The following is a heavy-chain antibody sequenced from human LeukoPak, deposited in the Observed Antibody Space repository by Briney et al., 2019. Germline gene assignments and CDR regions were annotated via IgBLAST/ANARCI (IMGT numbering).Heavy chain of an antibody. Sequence: GGSLRLSCAASGFTFSSYAMSWVRQAPGKGLEWVSAISGSGGSTYYADSVKGRFTISRDNSKNTLYLQMNSMRAEDTAVYYCAKDRDYGDYNEYFQHWGQGTLVTVSS. CDR3: AKDRDYGDYNEYFQH. J-gene: IGHJ1*01. V-gene: IGHV3-23*01. CDR1: GFTFSSYA. D-gene: IGHD4-17*01. CDR2: ISGSGGST.